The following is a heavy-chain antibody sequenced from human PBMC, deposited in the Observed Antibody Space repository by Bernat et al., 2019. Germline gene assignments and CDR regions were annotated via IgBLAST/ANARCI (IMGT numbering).Heavy chain of an antibody. CDR1: GFTFSNYA. Sequence: EVQLLQSGGGLVQPGGSLRVSCAASGFTFSNYAMSWARQAPGKGLEWVSVTTANGDRTYNRDSLKGRFTISRDNSKNTLYLRMDGLRVEDTAVYYCVKQSLPDLWYTTDHWGQGTLVTVSS. D-gene: IGHD3-3*01. CDR3: VKQSLPDLWYTTDH. J-gene: IGHJ4*02. V-gene: IGHV3-23*02. CDR2: TTANGDRT.